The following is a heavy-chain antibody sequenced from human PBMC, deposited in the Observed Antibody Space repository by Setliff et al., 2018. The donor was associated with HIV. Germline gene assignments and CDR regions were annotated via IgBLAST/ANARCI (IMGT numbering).Heavy chain of an antibody. V-gene: IGHV1-69*05. D-gene: IGHD1-26*01. J-gene: IGHJ3*02. CDR3: ASHPAWESGI. Sequence: SVKVSCKVSGDTFNNYGLNWVRQAPGQGLEWMGGIIPIFKSADYAQKFQGRVTITTVQSTSTAYLELSSLRSDDTAVYYCASHPAWESGIWGQGTMVTVSS. CDR1: GDTFNNYG. CDR2: IIPIFKSA.